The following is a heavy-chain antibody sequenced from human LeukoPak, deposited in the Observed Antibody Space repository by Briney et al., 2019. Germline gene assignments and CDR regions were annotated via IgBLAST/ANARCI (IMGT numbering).Heavy chain of an antibody. CDR1: GDSVSSNSAA. J-gene: IGHJ3*02. CDR3: AREPTSWDAFDI. V-gene: IGHV6-1*01. D-gene: IGHD2-2*01. Sequence: SQTLSLTCAISGDSVSSNSAAWNWLRQSPSRGLECLGRTYYRSKWYNDYAVSVKSRITINPDTSKNQFSLQLNSVTPEDTAVYYCAREPTSWDAFDIWGQGTMVTVSS. CDR2: TYYRSKWYN.